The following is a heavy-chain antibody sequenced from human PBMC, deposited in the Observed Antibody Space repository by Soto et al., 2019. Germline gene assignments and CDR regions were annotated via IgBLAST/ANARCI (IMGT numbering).Heavy chain of an antibody. V-gene: IGHV1-69*13. CDR2: IIPIFGTA. CDR3: ARGNAGVVPAATAGFLLNY. J-gene: IGHJ4*02. CDR1: GGTFSSYA. D-gene: IGHD2-2*01. Sequence: GASVKVSCKASGGTFSSYAISWVRQAPGQGLEWTGGIIPIFGTANYAQKFQGRVTITADESTSTAYMELSSLRSEDTAVYYCARGNAGVVPAATAGFLLNYWGQGTLVTVSS.